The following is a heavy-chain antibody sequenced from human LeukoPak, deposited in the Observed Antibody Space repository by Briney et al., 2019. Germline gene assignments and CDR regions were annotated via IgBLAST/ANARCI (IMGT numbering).Heavy chain of an antibody. Sequence: GGSLRLSCAASGFTFSSYAMSWVRQAPGKGLEWVSAISGNGDITYYTDSVKGRFTISRDNSKNTLYLQMNSLRAEDTAVYYCATPSGYGDFRDYWGQGTLVTVSS. CDR1: GFTFSSYA. V-gene: IGHV3-23*01. CDR3: ATPSGYGDFRDY. D-gene: IGHD4-17*01. CDR2: ISGNGDIT. J-gene: IGHJ4*02.